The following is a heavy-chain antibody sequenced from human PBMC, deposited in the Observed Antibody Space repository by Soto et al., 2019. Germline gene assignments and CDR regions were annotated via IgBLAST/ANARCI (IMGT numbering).Heavy chain of an antibody. D-gene: IGHD2-2*01. J-gene: IGHJ4*02. V-gene: IGHV4-31*03. Sequence: SDTLSLTCTVSGGSISSGGYYWSWIRQHPGKGLEWIGYIYYSGSTYYNPSLKSRVTISVDTSKNQFSLKLSSVTAADTAVYYCARGSRSVVVVPAAISFDYWGQGTLVTVSS. CDR3: ARGSRSVVVVPAAISFDY. CDR1: GGSISSGGYY. CDR2: IYYSGST.